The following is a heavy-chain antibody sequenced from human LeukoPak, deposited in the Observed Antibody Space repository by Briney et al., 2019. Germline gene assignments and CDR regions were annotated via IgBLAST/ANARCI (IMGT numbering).Heavy chain of an antibody. CDR1: GYTFTRHY. Sequence: ASVKVSCKASGYTFTRHYMNWVRQAPGQGLEWMGKINPSSGGTGYAQKFQGRVTMTRDTSTSTVYMELTSLRSEDTDVYYCARGGYRYFDYWGQGTLVTVSS. V-gene: IGHV1-46*01. D-gene: IGHD3-22*01. CDR2: INPSSGGT. CDR3: ARGGYRYFDY. J-gene: IGHJ4*02.